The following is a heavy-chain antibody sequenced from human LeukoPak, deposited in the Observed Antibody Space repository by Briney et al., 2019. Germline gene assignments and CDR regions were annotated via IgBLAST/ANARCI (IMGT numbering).Heavy chain of an antibody. J-gene: IGHJ4*02. V-gene: IGHV4-59*03. CDR3: AVGGRDGYKYLPDY. CDR1: GGSITPYY. D-gene: IGHD5-24*01. Sequence: SETLSLTCTVSGGSITPYYWGWIRQPPGQGLQWIGYIYYSGSTNYNPSLKSRLTISIDTSKYQFSLSLSSVTAADTAVYYCAVGGRDGYKYLPDYWGQGTLVTVSS. CDR2: IYYSGST.